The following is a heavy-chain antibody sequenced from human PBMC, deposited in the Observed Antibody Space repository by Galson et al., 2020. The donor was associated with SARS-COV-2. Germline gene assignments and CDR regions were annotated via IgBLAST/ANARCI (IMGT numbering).Heavy chain of an antibody. CDR1: GFTFSSHG. D-gene: IGHD5-12*01. CDR3: ARDFGVATLDDAFDI. J-gene: IGHJ3*02. Sequence: GESLKISCAASGFTFSSHGMHWVRQAPGKGLELVAVIRYDGSNNYYADSVKGRFTISRDNSKNTLYLQMNSLRAEDTAVYYCARDFGVATLDDAFDIWGQGTMVTVSS. CDR2: IRYDGSNN. V-gene: IGHV3-33*01.